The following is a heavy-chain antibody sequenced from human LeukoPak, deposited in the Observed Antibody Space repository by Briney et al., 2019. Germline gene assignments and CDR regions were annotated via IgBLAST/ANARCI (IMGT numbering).Heavy chain of an antibody. CDR2: INPNSGGT. Sequence: ASVKVSCKASGYTFTGYYMHWVRQAPGQGLEWMGWINPNSGGTNYAQKFQGRVTMTRDTSISTAYMELSSLRSKDTAVYYCARSSEYYGSGSYTFDYWGQGTLVTVSS. D-gene: IGHD3-10*01. V-gene: IGHV1-2*02. CDR1: GYTFTGYY. J-gene: IGHJ4*02. CDR3: ARSSEYYGSGSYTFDY.